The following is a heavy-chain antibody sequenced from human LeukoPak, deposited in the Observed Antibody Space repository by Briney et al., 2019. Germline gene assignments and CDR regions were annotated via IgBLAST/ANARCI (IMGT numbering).Heavy chain of an antibody. CDR3: AKGQISEYAYQLNFDY. J-gene: IGHJ4*02. CDR1: GFTFSSYG. Sequence: GGSLRLSCAASGFTFSSYGMHWVRLAPGKGLEWVAVISYDGSNKYYADSVKGRFTISRDNSKNTLYLQMNSLRAEDTAVYYCAKGQISEYAYQLNFDYWGQGTLVTVSS. V-gene: IGHV3-30*18. CDR2: ISYDGSNK. D-gene: IGHD2-2*01.